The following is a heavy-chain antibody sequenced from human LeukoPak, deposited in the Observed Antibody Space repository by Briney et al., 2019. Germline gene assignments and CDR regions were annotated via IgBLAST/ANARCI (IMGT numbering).Heavy chain of an antibody. J-gene: IGHJ4*02. V-gene: IGHV1-2*02. CDR3: ARAIGLSARVAFGY. CDR1: GYSFTGYY. D-gene: IGHD6-6*01. Sequence: GASVKVSCKASGYSFTGYYIHWVRQAPGQGLEWMGWIHPDTGRAVHAQKFQGRLTMTWDTSMSTAYMDLAFLTSEDTAVYYCARAIGLSARVAFGYWGQGTLVTVSS. CDR2: IHPDTGRA.